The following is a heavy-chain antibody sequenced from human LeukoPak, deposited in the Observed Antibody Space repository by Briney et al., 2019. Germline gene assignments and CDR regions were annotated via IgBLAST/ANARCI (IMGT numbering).Heavy chain of an antibody. V-gene: IGHV1-8*03. CDR1: GYTFTSYD. CDR3: ARGGVAYCGGDCSPIWFDP. J-gene: IGHJ5*02. D-gene: IGHD2-21*01. CDR2: MNPNSGNT. Sequence: ASVKVSCKASGYTFTSYDINWVRQATGQGLEWMGWMNPNSGNTGYAQKFQGRVTITRNTSISTAYMELSSLRSEDTAVYYSARGGVAYCGGDCSPIWFDPWGQGTLVTVSS.